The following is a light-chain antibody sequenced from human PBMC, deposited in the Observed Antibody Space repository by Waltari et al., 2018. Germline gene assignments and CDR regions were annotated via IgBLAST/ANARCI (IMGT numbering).Light chain of an antibody. CDR2: KDT. J-gene: IGLJ1*01. CDR1: ALAKTY. V-gene: IGLV3-25*03. Sequence: SNELTQPPSVSVSPGQTARIPCSGDALAKTYSYWYQHKPGQAPVLVMYKDTERPPGIPKRVSGSSSGTTVVLTITGVQAEDEADYYCQSSGNSGSSPSVSGSGTRVTVL. CDR3: QSSGNSGSSPSV.